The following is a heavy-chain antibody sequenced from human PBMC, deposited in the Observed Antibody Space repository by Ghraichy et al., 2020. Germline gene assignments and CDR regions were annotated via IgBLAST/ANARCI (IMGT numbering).Heavy chain of an antibody. J-gene: IGHJ6*02. D-gene: IGHD3-22*01. CDR3: AKDPNYYDSSGYYYSYYGMDV. V-gene: IGHV3-23*01. CDR2: ISGSGGST. CDR1: GFTFSSYA. Sequence: GESLNISCAASGFTFSSYAMSWVRQAPGKGLEWVSAISGSGGSTYYADPVKGRFTISRDNSKNTLYLQMNSLRAEDTAVYYCAKDPNYYDSSGYYYSYYGMDVWGQGTTVTVSS.